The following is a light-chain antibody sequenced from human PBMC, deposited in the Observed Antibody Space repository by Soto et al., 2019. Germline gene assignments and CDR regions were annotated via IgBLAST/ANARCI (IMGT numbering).Light chain of an antibody. CDR3: QHYNSYSEA. CDR1: QSISVW. Sequence: DNQMTQSPSTLSASVGDRVTITCRASQSISVWLAWYQQKAGKAPNLLIYKASRLESGVPSRFSGSGSETEFTLTISGLQPGDSATYYCQHYNSYSEAFGQGTKVDIK. V-gene: IGKV1-5*03. CDR2: KAS. J-gene: IGKJ1*01.